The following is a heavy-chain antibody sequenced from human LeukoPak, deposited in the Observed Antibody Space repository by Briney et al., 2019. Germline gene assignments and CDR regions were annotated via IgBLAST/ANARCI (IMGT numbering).Heavy chain of an antibody. Sequence: SETLSLTCTVSGGSISSYYWSWIRQSPGKGLEWIGFINYSGSTTYNPSLKSRVTISVDTSKNQFSLKLTSVTAAGTAVYYCARDKKGTSCYDYWGQGTLVTVSS. D-gene: IGHD2-2*01. V-gene: IGHV4-59*01. CDR3: ARDKKGTSCYDY. J-gene: IGHJ4*02. CDR1: GGSISSYY. CDR2: INYSGST.